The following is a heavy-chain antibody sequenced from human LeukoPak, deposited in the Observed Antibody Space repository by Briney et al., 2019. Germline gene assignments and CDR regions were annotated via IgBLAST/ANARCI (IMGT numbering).Heavy chain of an antibody. V-gene: IGHV4-30-2*01. Sequence: SETLSLTCAGSGGSISSGGYSWSWIRQPPGRGLEWIGYIYHSGSTYYNPSLKSRVTISVDRSKNQFSLKLSSVTAADTAVYYCARGYSYGSWFDPWGQGTLVTVSS. D-gene: IGHD5-18*01. CDR2: IYHSGST. J-gene: IGHJ5*02. CDR1: GGSISSGGYS. CDR3: ARGYSYGSWFDP.